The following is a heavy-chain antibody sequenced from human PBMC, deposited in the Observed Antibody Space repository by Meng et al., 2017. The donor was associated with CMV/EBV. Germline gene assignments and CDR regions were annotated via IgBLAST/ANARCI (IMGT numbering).Heavy chain of an antibody. CDR2: INWNGGNT. CDR3: ARGYQLKPFDL. Sequence: GESLKISCAASGFTFDDYCMSWVRQAPGKGLEWVSGINWNGGNTGYVDSVKGRFTISRDSAKNSLYLQMNSLRAEDTALYYCARGYQLKPFDLWGQGTMVTVSS. V-gene: IGHV3-20*04. J-gene: IGHJ3*01. CDR1: GFTFDDYC. D-gene: IGHD2-2*01.